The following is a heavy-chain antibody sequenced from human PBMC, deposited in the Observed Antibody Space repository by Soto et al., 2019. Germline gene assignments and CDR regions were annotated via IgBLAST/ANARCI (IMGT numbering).Heavy chain of an antibody. V-gene: IGHV1-8*01. J-gene: IGHJ4*02. CDR3: ARGLNYYDSSGFDY. D-gene: IGHD3-22*01. CDR1: GCRFTSYG. CDR2: MNPNSGNR. Sequence: AAVKVSCKACGCRFTSYGINWVRQATGQGLEWMGWMNPNSGNRGFAQKFQGRVTMTSNTSISTVYMELSSLRSDDTAVYYCARGLNYYDSSGFDYWGQGSLVTVSA.